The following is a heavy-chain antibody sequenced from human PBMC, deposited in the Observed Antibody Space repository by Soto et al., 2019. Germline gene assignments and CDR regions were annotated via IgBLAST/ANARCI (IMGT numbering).Heavy chain of an antibody. Sequence: QVQLVESGGGVVQPGRSLRLSCAASVFTFSSYAMHWVRQAPGKGLEWVAVISYDGSNKYYADSVKGRFTISRDNSKNTLYLQMNSLRAEDTAVYYCAREQSRVAGTIHYFDYWGQGTLVTVSS. CDR1: VFTFSSYA. V-gene: IGHV3-30-3*01. CDR2: ISYDGSNK. D-gene: IGHD6-19*01. CDR3: AREQSRVAGTIHYFDY. J-gene: IGHJ4*02.